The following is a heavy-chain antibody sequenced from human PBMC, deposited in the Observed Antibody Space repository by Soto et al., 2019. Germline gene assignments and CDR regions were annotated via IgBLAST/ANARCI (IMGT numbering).Heavy chain of an antibody. V-gene: IGHV1-8*01. D-gene: IGHD4-17*01. J-gene: IGHJ3*02. CDR3: TSRRYDYGDQSDAFDI. CDR2: MNPNSGDT. CDR1: GYTFTSYD. Sequence: QVQLVQSGAEVKKPGASVKVPCKASGYTFTSYDINWVRQAPGEGLEWMGWMNPNSGDTEFAQKFQGRVTLTRNTPIRPAYMELSSLTSEDMAVYYCTSRRYDYGDQSDAFDIWGQWTVVIVS.